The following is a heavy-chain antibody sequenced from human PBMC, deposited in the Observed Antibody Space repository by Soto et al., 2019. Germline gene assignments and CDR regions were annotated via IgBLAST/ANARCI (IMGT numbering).Heavy chain of an antibody. D-gene: IGHD2-2*01. CDR2: ISYDGKTI. V-gene: IGHV3-11*01. J-gene: IGHJ4*02. Sequence: QVQLVESGGGLVKPGGSLRLSCAASGFTFSDYYMSWIRQAPGKGLEWVSYISYDGKTIYYADSVKGRFTISRDDAKSSLFLQMNSLRAEDTAVYYCARDLRSTSDFDYWGQGTLVTVSS. CDR3: ARDLRSTSDFDY. CDR1: GFTFSDYY.